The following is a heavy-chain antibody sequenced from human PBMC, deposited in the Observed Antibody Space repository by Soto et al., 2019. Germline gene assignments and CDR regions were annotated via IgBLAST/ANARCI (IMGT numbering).Heavy chain of an antibody. D-gene: IGHD5-18*01. V-gene: IGHV3-30-3*01. Sequence: QVQLVESGGGVVQPGRSLRLSCAASGFTFSSYAMHWVRQAPGKGLEWVAVISYDGSNKYYADSVKGRFTISRDNSKNTRYLQMNSRRRGHPAVDTCAPFDTARVLDYWGQGTLITVSS. CDR3: APFDTARVLDY. J-gene: IGHJ4*02. CDR1: GFTFSSYA. CDR2: ISYDGSNK.